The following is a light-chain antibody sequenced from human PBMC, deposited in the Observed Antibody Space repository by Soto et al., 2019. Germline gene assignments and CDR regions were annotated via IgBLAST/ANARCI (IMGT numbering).Light chain of an antibody. Sequence: QMSQSPSSLSASVGDRVSITCRASQTVNNNYVNWYQQKPGEAPKLLIYIASGLQSGVPSRFNGSGSGTDFTLHINSLQPDDVATYFCQQTSSFPLSFGGGTKVEIK. CDR3: QQTSSFPLS. V-gene: IGKV1-39*01. CDR2: IAS. CDR1: QTVNNNY. J-gene: IGKJ4*01.